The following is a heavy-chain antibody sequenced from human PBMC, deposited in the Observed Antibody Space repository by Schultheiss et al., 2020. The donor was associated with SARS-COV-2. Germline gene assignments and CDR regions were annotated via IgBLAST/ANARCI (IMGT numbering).Heavy chain of an antibody. CDR3: ARSTEAYNWFDP. Sequence: LRLSCTVSGGSISSGGYYWSWIRQHPGKGLEWIGYIYYSGSTYYNPSLKSRVTISVDTSKNQFSLQLNSVTPEDTAVYYCARSTEAYNWFDPWGQGTLVTVSS. CDR2: IYYSGST. D-gene: IGHD5/OR15-5a*01. V-gene: IGHV4-31*03. J-gene: IGHJ5*02. CDR1: GGSISSGGYY.